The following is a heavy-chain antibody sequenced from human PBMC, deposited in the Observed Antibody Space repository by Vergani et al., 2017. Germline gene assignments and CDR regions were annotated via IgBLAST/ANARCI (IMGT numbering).Heavy chain of an antibody. CDR1: GFTVSSNY. V-gene: IGHV3-74*02. CDR3: ASSSGWYSDAFDI. CDR2: INSDGSST. Sequence: EVQLVESGGGLVQPGGSLRLSCAASGFTVSSNYMSWVRQAPGKGLEWVSRINSDGSSTSYADSVKGRFTISRDNAKNTLYLQMNSLRAEDTALYHCASSSGWYSDAFDIWGQGTMVTVSS. J-gene: IGHJ3*02. D-gene: IGHD6-19*01.